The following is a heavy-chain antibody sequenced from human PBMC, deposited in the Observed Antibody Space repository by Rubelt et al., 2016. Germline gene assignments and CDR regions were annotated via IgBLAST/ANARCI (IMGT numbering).Heavy chain of an antibody. J-gene: IGHJ3*02. CDR3: TTDPGYDFWSGYEDAFDI. V-gene: IGHV3-15*01. D-gene: IGHD3-3*01. CDR2: IKSKTDGGTT. Sequence: EVQLVESGGGLVKPGGSLRLSCAASGFTFSNAWMSWVRQAPGKGLEWVGRIKSKTDGGTTDYAAPVKGRFTISRGDSKNTLYLQMNSLKTEDTAGYYCTTDPGYDFWSGYEDAFDIWGQGTMVTVSS. CDR1: GFTFSNAW.